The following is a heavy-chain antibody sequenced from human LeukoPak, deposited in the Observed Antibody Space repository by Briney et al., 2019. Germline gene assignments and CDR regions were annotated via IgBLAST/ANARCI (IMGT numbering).Heavy chain of an antibody. Sequence: SETLSLTCTVSGGSISSSIYYWGWIRQPPGKGLEWIGSIYYSGSTYYNPSLKSRVTISVDTSKNQFSLKLSSVTAADTAVYYCARSVPGGYDAFDIWGQGTMVTVSS. D-gene: IGHD5-12*01. V-gene: IGHV4-39*07. CDR3: ARSVPGGYDAFDI. J-gene: IGHJ3*02. CDR1: GGSISSSIYY. CDR2: IYYSGST.